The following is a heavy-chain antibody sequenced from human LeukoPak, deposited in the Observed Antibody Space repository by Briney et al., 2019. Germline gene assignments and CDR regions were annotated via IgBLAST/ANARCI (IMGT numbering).Heavy chain of an antibody. J-gene: IGHJ4*02. D-gene: IGHD3-10*01. Sequence: PSETLSLTCTVSGGSISSYYWSWIRQPPGKGLEWIGYIYYSGSTSYNPSLKSRVTISVDTSKNQFSLKLSSVTAADTAVYYCARQGPGYGSGSYYYWGQGTLVTVSS. V-gene: IGHV4-59*12. CDR2: IYYSGST. CDR1: GGSISSYY. CDR3: ARQGPGYGSGSYYY.